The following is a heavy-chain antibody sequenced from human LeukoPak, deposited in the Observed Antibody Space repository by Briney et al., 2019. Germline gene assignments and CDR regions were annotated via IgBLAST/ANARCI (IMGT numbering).Heavy chain of an antibody. Sequence: GGSLRLSCAASGFTFSSYWMSWVRQAPGKGLEWVANIKQDGSEKYYVDSVKGRFTISRDNAKNSLYLQMNSLRAEDTAVYYCARGTTYYYDSSGYYGQLDAFDIWGQGTMVTVSS. V-gene: IGHV3-7*01. CDR1: GFTFSSYW. CDR2: IKQDGSEK. J-gene: IGHJ3*02. D-gene: IGHD3-22*01. CDR3: ARGTTYYYDSSGYYGQLDAFDI.